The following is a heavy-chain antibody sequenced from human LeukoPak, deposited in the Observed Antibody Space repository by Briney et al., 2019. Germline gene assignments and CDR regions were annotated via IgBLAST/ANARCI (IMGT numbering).Heavy chain of an antibody. V-gene: IGHV5-51*01. CDR3: ARRVVGYNSSGYYTSLDYFDY. Sequence: GESLNTSWECSGYLFTSYLLGWVREVPGEGLGGVGINYPGGSDTRHRPSFQGQVTISADKSVTAAYLQGSSLSASDTAMYCCARRVVGYNSSGYYTSLDYFDYWGQGTLVTVSS. CDR2: NYPGGSDT. CDR1: GYLFTSYL. J-gene: IGHJ4*02. D-gene: IGHD3-22*01.